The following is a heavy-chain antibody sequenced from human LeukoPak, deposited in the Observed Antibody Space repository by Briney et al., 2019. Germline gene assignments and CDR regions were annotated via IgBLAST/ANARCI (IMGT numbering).Heavy chain of an antibody. V-gene: IGHV4-39*07. CDR3: ARGQWFYAFDI. Sequence: SETLSLTCTVSGGSISSSSYYWGWIRQPPGKGLEWIGSIYYSGSTYHNPSLKSRVTISVDTSKNQFSLKLSSVTAADTAVYYCARGQWFYAFDIWGQGTMVTVSS. J-gene: IGHJ3*02. D-gene: IGHD3-22*01. CDR2: IYYSGST. CDR1: GGSISSSSYY.